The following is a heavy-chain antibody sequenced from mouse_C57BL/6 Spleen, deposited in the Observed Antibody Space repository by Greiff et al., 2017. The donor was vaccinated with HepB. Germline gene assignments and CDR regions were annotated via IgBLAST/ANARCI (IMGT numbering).Heavy chain of an antibody. V-gene: IGHV5-17*01. CDR1: GFTFSDYG. Sequence: EVMLVESGGGLVKPGGSLKLSCAASGFTFSDYGMHWVRQAPEKGLEWVAYISSGSSTIYYADTVKGRFTISRDNAKNTLFLQMTSLRSEDTAMYYCARNYYGSSSRAFDYWGQGTTLTVSS. D-gene: IGHD1-1*01. CDR2: ISSGSSTI. J-gene: IGHJ2*01. CDR3: ARNYYGSSSRAFDY.